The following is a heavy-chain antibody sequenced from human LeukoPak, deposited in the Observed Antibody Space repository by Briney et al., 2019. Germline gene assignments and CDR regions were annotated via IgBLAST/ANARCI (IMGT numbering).Heavy chain of an antibody. CDR1: GFTVSSNY. Sequence: PGGSLRLSCAASGFTVSSNYMSWVRQAPGKGLEWVSVIYSGGSTYYADSVKGRFTISRDNSKNTLYLQMNSLRAEDTAVYYCATLYYDSSGYYPNYFDYWGQGTLVTVSS. D-gene: IGHD3-22*01. CDR2: IYSGGST. V-gene: IGHV3-66*02. CDR3: ATLYYDSSGYYPNYFDY. J-gene: IGHJ4*02.